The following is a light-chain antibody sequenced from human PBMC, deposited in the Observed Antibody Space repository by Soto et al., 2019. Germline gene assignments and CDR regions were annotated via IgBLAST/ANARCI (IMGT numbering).Light chain of an antibody. CDR2: EAS. V-gene: IGKV1-33*01. J-gene: IGKJ2*01. CDR3: QQYDHLPYT. Sequence: DIQMTQSPSSLSASVGDKVTITCQASQDISRYLSWHQKKPGKAPKLLIHEASNLETGVPSRFSGNGSGTDFAFIISSLQPDDFATYYCQQYDHLPYTFGQGSKLDIK. CDR1: QDISRY.